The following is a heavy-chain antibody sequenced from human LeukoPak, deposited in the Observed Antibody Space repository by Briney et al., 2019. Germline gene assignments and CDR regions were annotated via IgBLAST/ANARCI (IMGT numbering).Heavy chain of an antibody. CDR3: ARGPRVLENYYYGLDV. D-gene: IGHD3-3*01. J-gene: IGHJ6*02. CDR2: IYSSGST. V-gene: IGHV4-4*07. Sequence: TSETLSLTCTVSGDSISPFYWSWIRQPAGKGLEWIGRIYSSGSTNYNPSLESRVTMSVDPSKNQFSLNLYSVTAADTAVYYCARGPRVLENYYYGLDVWAKGPRSPSP. CDR1: GDSISPFY.